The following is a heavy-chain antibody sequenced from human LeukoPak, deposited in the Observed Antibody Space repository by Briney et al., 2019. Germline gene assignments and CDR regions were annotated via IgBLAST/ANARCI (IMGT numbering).Heavy chain of an antibody. Sequence: GGSLRLSCAASGFTFSSYGMHWVRQAPGKGLEWVAVIWYDGSNKYYADSVKGRFTSSRDNSKNTLYLQMNSLRAEDTAVYYCARDDSGPRGSGVAYCGGDCYTPHYYYYYGMDVWGQGTTVTVSS. CDR2: IWYDGSNK. CDR3: ARDDSGPRGSGVAYCGGDCYTPHYYYYYGMDV. D-gene: IGHD2-21*02. CDR1: GFTFSSYG. J-gene: IGHJ6*02. V-gene: IGHV3-33*01.